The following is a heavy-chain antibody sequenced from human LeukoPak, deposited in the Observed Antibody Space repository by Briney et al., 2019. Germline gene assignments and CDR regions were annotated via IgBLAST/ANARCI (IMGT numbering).Heavy chain of an antibody. Sequence: ASVKVSCKASGYTFTSYDINWVRQATGQGLEWMGWMNPNSGNTGYAQKFQGRVTITRNTSISTAYMELSSLRSEDTAVYYCAKVGGYSNSRHAFDIWGQGTMVTVSS. CDR3: AKVGGYSNSRHAFDI. D-gene: IGHD4-11*01. J-gene: IGHJ3*02. V-gene: IGHV1-8*03. CDR1: GYTFTSYD. CDR2: MNPNSGNT.